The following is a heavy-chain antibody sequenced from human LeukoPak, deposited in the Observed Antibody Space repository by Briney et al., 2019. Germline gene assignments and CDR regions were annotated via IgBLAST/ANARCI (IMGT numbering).Heavy chain of an antibody. J-gene: IGHJ3*02. D-gene: IGHD3-9*01. Sequence: SETLSLTCTVSGGSISTYYWSWIRQPPGKGLEWIGYISYTVTTNYNPSLKSRVTISVDTSKNQFSLKLSSVTAADTAVYYCARDAHNDILTGYAKDAFDIWGQGTMVTVSS. CDR2: ISYTVTT. CDR3: ARDAHNDILTGYAKDAFDI. CDR1: GGSISTYY. V-gene: IGHV4-59*01.